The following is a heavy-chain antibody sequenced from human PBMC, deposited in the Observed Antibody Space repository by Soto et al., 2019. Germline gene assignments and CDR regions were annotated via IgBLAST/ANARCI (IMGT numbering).Heavy chain of an antibody. V-gene: IGHV3-30-3*01. CDR1: GFIFSNYV. Sequence: QVQLVESGGGVVQPGRSLRLSCAASGFIFSNYVMYWVRQAPGKGLEWVAFMSYDGTTKYYADSVKGRFTISRDNSKNPLYLQMNRLRPEDTAVYYCAREVLWSRYFDYWGQGTLVTVSS. CDR3: AREVLWSRYFDY. J-gene: IGHJ4*02. CDR2: MSYDGTTK. D-gene: IGHD3-10*01.